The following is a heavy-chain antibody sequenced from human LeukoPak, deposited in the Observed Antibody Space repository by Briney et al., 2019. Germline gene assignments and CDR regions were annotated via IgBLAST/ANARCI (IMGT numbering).Heavy chain of an antibody. CDR2: INPNSGGT. D-gene: IGHD6-6*01. J-gene: IGHJ5*02. Sequence: GASVKVSCKASGYTFTGYYMHWVRQAPGQGLEWMGWINPNSGGTNYAQKFQGRVTMTRDTSISTAYMELSRLRSDDAAVYYCARDPGYSSSPSPVNWFDPWGQGTLVTVSS. CDR3: ARDPGYSSSPSPVNWFDP. CDR1: GYTFTGYY. V-gene: IGHV1-2*02.